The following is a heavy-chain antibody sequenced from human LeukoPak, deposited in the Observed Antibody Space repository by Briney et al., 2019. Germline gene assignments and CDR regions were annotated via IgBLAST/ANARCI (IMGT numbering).Heavy chain of an antibody. CDR2: INWNGGST. CDR3: ARGSNWNYYYFDY. D-gene: IGHD1-7*01. Sequence: GGSLRLSCAASGFTFDDYGMSWVRQAPGKGLEWVSGINWNGGSTGYADSVKGRFTISRDNAKNSLYQQMNSLRAEDTALYHCARGSNWNYYYFDYWGQGTLVTVSS. V-gene: IGHV3-20*01. J-gene: IGHJ4*02. CDR1: GFTFDDYG.